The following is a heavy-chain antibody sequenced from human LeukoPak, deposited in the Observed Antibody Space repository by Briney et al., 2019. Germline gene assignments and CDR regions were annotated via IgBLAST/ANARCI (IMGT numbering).Heavy chain of an antibody. CDR2: IYYSGST. CDR3: AGDRSGIAVAGTGFDY. Sequence: SQTLSLACTVSGGSISSYYWSWIRQPPGKGMGWVGYIYYSGSTNYNPSLESRVTISVDTSKNQFSLKLSSVTAADTAVYYCAGDRSGIAVAGTGFDYWGQGTLVTGSS. CDR1: GGSISSYY. D-gene: IGHD6-19*01. J-gene: IGHJ4*02. V-gene: IGHV4-59*01.